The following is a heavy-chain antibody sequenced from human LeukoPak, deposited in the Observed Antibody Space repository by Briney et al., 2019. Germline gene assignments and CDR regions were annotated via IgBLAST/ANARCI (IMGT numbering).Heavy chain of an antibody. Sequence: SETLSLTGTVSGGSISSYYWSWIRQPAGKGLEWIGRIYTSGSTNYNPSLKSRVTISVDKSKNQFSLKLGSVTAADTAVYYCAGEYCSGGSCFINWFDPWGQGTLVTVSS. CDR2: IYTSGST. V-gene: IGHV4-4*07. CDR3: AGEYCSGGSCFINWFDP. CDR1: GGSISSYY. D-gene: IGHD2-15*01. J-gene: IGHJ5*02.